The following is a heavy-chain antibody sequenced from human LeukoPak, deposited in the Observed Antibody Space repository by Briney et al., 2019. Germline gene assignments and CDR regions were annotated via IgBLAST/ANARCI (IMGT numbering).Heavy chain of an antibody. Sequence: ASVKVSCKASGGTFSSYAISWVRQAPGQGLEWMGGIIPIFGTANYAQKFQGRVTMTTDTSTSTAYMELRSLRSDDTAVYYCARDGGSYGYYVGYYWGQGTLVTVSS. V-gene: IGHV1-69*05. CDR2: IIPIFGTA. J-gene: IGHJ4*02. CDR3: ARDGGSYGYYVGYY. D-gene: IGHD5-18*01. CDR1: GGTFSSYA.